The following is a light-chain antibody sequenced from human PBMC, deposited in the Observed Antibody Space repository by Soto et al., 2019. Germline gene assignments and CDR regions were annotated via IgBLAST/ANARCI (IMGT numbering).Light chain of an antibody. CDR2: GAS. CDR1: QSISNNY. J-gene: IGKJ1*01. V-gene: IGKV3-20*01. CDR3: QQYGSSGT. Sequence: EIVLTQSPCTLSLSPGERATLSCRASQSISNNYLAWYQQKASQAPRLLIYGASNKATGIPDRFSSGGSGTDFTLTISRLEPEDFAVYYCQQYGSSGTFGQGTKVDIK.